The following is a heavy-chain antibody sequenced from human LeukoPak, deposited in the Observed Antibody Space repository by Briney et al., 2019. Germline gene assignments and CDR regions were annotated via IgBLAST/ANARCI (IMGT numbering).Heavy chain of an antibody. CDR3: AYGYYDFWSGYSQFDY. CDR1: GYTFTSYA. CDR2: INAGNGNT. D-gene: IGHD3-3*01. V-gene: IGHV1-3*01. Sequence: ASVKVSCKASGYTFTSYAMHWVRQAPGQRLEWMGWINAGNGNTKYSQKFQGRVTITRDTSASTAYMELSSLRSGDTAVYYCAYGYYDFWSGYSQFDYWGQGTLVTVSP. J-gene: IGHJ4*02.